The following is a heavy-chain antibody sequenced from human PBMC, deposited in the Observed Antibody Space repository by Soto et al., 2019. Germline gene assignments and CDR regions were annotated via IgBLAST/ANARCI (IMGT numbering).Heavy chain of an antibody. CDR1: GGSISSYY. D-gene: IGHD5-18*01. V-gene: IGHV4-59*08. CDR2: IYYSGST. J-gene: IGHJ6*03. CDR3: ARHVAGRGYSYGPNGGYYYYYYYMDV. Sequence: SETLSLTCTVSGGSISSYYWSWIRQPPGKGLEWIGYIYYSGSTNYNPSLKSRVTISVDTSKNQFSLKLSSVTAADTAVYYCARHVAGRGYSYGPNGGYYYYYYYMDVWGKGTTVTVSS.